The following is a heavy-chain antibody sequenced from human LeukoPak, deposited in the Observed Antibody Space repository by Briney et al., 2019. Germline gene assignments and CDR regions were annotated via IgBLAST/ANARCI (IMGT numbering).Heavy chain of an antibody. CDR2: IYYSGST. CDR3: AGLTYYYDSSGYAGDY. J-gene: IGHJ4*02. V-gene: IGHV4-59*05. CDR1: GGSISNFY. D-gene: IGHD3-22*01. Sequence: PSETLSLTCTVSGGSISNFYWSWIRQPPGKGLEWIGSIYYSGSTYYNPSLKSRVTISVDTSKNQFSLKLSSVTAADTAVYYCAGLTYYYDSSGYAGDYWGQGTLVTVSS.